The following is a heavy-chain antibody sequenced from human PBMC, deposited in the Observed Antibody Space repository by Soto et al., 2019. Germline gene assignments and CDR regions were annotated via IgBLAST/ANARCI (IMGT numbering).Heavy chain of an antibody. CDR1: GYTFTNYA. CDR3: ARGGSLYWYFDL. V-gene: IGHV1-3*01. D-gene: IGHD1-26*01. Sequence: ASVKVSCEASGYTFTNYARHWVRQAPGQRLEWMGWINAGNGNTKYSQKFQGRVTITRDTSASTAYMELSSLRSEDTAVYYCARGGSLYWYFDLWGRGTLVTVSS. J-gene: IGHJ2*01. CDR2: INAGNGNT.